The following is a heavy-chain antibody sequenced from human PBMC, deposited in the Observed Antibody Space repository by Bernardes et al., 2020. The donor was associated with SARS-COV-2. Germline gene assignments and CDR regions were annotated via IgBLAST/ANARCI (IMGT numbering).Heavy chain of an antibody. J-gene: IGHJ6*02. D-gene: IGHD3-10*01. CDR2: FDPEEGET. Sequence: ASVKVSCKVSGYTLTELSMHWVRQAPGKGLEWMGGFDPEEGETIYAQKFQGRVTMTEDTSTDTAYMELSSLRSEDTAVYYCATAPAVRGVITIFYYYYGMDVWGQGTTVTVSS. V-gene: IGHV1-24*01. CDR3: ATAPAVRGVITIFYYYYGMDV. CDR1: GYTLTELS.